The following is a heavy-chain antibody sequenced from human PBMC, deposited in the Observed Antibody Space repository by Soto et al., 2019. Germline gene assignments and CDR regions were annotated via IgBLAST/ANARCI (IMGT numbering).Heavy chain of an antibody. CDR3: ARSVFP. CDR2: NYYSGFT. Sequence: QVQLQESGPGLVKPSQTLSLTCTVSGGSITSGGHYWSLIRQHPGKGLEWIGYNYYSGFTYYNPSLKSRVTISVDTSKNQFSLKLSSVTAADTAVYYCARSVFPWGHGTLVTVSS. J-gene: IGHJ5*02. CDR1: GGSITSGGHY. V-gene: IGHV4-31*03.